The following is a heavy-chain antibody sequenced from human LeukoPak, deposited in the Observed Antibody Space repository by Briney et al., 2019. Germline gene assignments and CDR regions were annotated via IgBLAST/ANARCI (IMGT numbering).Heavy chain of an antibody. J-gene: IGHJ4*02. V-gene: IGHV3-74*01. CDR2: IISDGSST. Sequence: GSLRLSCAASGFTFSSYWMHWVRQAPGKGLVWVSRIISDGSSTSYADSVKGRFTISRDNAKNTLYLQMNSLRAEDTAVYYCASSPSNSGSYYPRWGQGTLVTVSS. CDR3: ASSPSNSGSYYPR. CDR1: GFTFSSYW. D-gene: IGHD1-26*01.